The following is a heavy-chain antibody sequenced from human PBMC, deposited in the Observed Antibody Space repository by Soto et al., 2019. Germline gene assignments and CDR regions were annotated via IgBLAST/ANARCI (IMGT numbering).Heavy chain of an antibody. CDR3: ARNLYGSGSYDYYYYYGMDV. CDR2: IYPGDSDT. D-gene: IGHD3-10*01. Sequence: CKGSGYSFTSYWIGWVRQMPGKGLEWMGIIYPGDSDTRYSPSFQGQVTISADKSISTAYLQWSSLKASDTAMYYCARNLYGSGSYDYYYYYGMDVWGQGTTVTVSS. CDR1: GYSFTSYW. V-gene: IGHV5-51*01. J-gene: IGHJ6*02.